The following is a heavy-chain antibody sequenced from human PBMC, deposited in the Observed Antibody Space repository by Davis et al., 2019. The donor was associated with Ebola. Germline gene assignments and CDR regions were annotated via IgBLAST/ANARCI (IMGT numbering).Heavy chain of an antibody. J-gene: IGHJ4*02. CDR2: IYYSGST. Sequence: MPSETLSLTCSVSGGSISGYYWSWVRQPPGKGLEWIGYIYYSGSTNYNPSLKSRVTISVDTSKNQFSLKLSSVTAADTAVYYCARDRDSSGTFDYWGQGTLVTVSS. D-gene: IGHD3-22*01. CDR3: ARDRDSSGTFDY. CDR1: GGSISGYY. V-gene: IGHV4-59*01.